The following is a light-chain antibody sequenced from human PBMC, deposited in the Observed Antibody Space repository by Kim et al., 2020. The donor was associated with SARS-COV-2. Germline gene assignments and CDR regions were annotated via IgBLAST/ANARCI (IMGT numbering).Light chain of an antibody. J-gene: IGLJ3*02. CDR2: EVT. CDR3: SSYAERNNLV. CDR1: SSDVGGQNY. Sequence: GQAVTIACTGTSSDVGGQNYVSLYQHHPGKAPKLLSYEVTLRPSGVPDRFSGSKSGNTATLTVSGLQAEDEGDYYCSSYAERNNLVFGGGTQLTVL. V-gene: IGLV2-8*01.